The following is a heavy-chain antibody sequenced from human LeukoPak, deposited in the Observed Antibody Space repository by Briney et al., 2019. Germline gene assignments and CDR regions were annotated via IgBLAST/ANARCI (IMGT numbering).Heavy chain of an antibody. D-gene: IGHD2-15*01. V-gene: IGHV3-30*14. Sequence: GGSLRLSCAASGFTFNSYAMHWVRQAPGKGLEWVAVISYDGINEYYADSVKGRFTISRDNSKNTLYLQMNSLRDEDTAVYYCARSAGYPRSVNGYFDYWGQGTLVTVSS. CDR1: GFTFNSYA. J-gene: IGHJ4*02. CDR3: ARSAGYPRSVNGYFDY. CDR2: ISYDGINE.